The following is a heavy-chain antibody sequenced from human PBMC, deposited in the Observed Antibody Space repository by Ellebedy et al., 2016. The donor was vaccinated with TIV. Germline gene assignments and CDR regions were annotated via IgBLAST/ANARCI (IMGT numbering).Heavy chain of an antibody. CDR2: IHYSGST. CDR3: ARTTWGTGDAVDI. J-gene: IGHJ3*02. Sequence: SETLSLTCTVSGGSISGYYWSWIRQPPGKGLEWIGFIHYSGSTNNNPSLQSRVTISVDTSKNQVSLNVNSVTAADTAVYYCARTTWGTGDAVDIWGQGTMVTVSS. V-gene: IGHV4-59*01. D-gene: IGHD3-16*01. CDR1: GGSISGYY.